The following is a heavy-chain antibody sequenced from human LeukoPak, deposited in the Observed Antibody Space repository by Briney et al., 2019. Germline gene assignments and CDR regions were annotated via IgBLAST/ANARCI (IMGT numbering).Heavy chain of an antibody. D-gene: IGHD3-10*01. CDR1: GGSISTYY. CDR2: IYYSGST. Sequence: SETLSLTCTVSGGSISTYYWSWIRQPAGKGLEWIGYIYYSGSTNYNPSLKSRVTISVDTSKNQFSLKFSSVTAADTAVYYCARHLPNKRIIMVRGVIPPLDYWGQGTLVTVSS. CDR3: ARHLPNKRIIMVRGVIPPLDY. V-gene: IGHV4-59*08. J-gene: IGHJ4*02.